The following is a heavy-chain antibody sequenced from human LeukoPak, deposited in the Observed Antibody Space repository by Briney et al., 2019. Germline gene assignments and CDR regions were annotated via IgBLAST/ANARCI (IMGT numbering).Heavy chain of an antibody. J-gene: IGHJ4*02. CDR3: ARGAPIDY. CDR2: IYNDETSA. Sequence: GGSLRLSCAASGFTFSNTWMSWVRQGPGKGLVWVSRIYNDETSATYADSVKGRFTISRDNAKNTLYLQMDSLRVDDTAVYYGARGAPIDYWGQGTLVTVSS. CDR1: GFTFSNTW. V-gene: IGHV3-74*01.